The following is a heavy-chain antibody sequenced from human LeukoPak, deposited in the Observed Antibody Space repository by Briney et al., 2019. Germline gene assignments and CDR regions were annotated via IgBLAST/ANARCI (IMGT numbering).Heavy chain of an antibody. D-gene: IGHD2-8*02. CDR2: ISDIGSI. V-gene: IGHV4-59*08. CDR1: GGSISSYY. CDR3: AGHHPRNTVDF. Sequence: SETLSLTCTVSGGSISSYYWSWIRQPPGKGLEWIAYISDIGSINYNPSLKSRATISLDTSKNQFSLKLSSVTAADTAVYYCAGHHPRNTVDFWGQGTLVTVSS. J-gene: IGHJ4*02.